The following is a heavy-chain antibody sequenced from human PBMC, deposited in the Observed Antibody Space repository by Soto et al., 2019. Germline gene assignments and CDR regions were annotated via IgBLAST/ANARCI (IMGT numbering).Heavy chain of an antibody. CDR1: GYTFTNYY. Sequence: ASVKVSCKASGYTFTNYYLHWVRQAPGQGLEWMGIINPSGGSTTYAQKFQGRVTMTRDTSTSTVYMELSSLRSEDTAMYYCATVGVDLEQRDYWGQGTLVTVSS. V-gene: IGHV1-46*01. J-gene: IGHJ4*02. CDR3: ATVGVDLEQRDY. CDR2: INPSGGST. D-gene: IGHD6-25*01.